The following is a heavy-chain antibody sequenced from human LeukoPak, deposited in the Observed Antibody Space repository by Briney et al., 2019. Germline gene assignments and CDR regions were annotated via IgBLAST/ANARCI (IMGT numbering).Heavy chain of an antibody. J-gene: IGHJ4*02. CDR3: ASLEYSSGWYDY. D-gene: IGHD6-19*01. V-gene: IGHV3-66*01. CDR2: IYSGGST. Sequence: GGSLRLSCAASGFTVSSNYMSWVRQAPGKGLEWVSVIYSGGSTYCADSVKGRFTISRDNSKNTLYLQMNSLRAEDTAVYYCASLEYSSGWYDYWGQGTLVTVSS. CDR1: GFTVSSNY.